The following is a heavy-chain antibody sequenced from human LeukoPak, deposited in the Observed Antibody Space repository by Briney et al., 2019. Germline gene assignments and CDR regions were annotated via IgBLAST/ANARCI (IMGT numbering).Heavy chain of an antibody. J-gene: IGHJ6*02. D-gene: IGHD1-14*01. CDR3: AREYIQNYYYGMDV. Sequence: SQTLSLTCTVSGGSISSGGYYWSWLRQHPGKGLEWIGYIYYSGSTYYNPSLKSRVTISVDTSKNQFSLKLSSVTAADTAVYYCAREYIQNYYYGMDVWGQGTTVTVSS. CDR2: IYYSGST. V-gene: IGHV4-31*03. CDR1: GGSISSGGYY.